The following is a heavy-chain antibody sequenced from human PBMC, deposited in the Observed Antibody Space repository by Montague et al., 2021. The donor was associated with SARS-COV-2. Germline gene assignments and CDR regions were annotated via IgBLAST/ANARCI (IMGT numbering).Heavy chain of an antibody. V-gene: IGHV3-30*19. CDR2: ISYDGSND. Sequence: SLRLSCAVSGFIFGSYGMHWVRQAPGKGLEWVAAISYDGSNDYYADSVKGRFTISRDNSKNTLFLQMNSLRAVDTAVYYCARPFYCSSTSCFDSRDYYYYMDVWGKGTTVTVSS. CDR3: ARPFYCSSTSCFDSRDYYYYMDV. D-gene: IGHD2-2*01. J-gene: IGHJ6*03. CDR1: GFIFGSYG.